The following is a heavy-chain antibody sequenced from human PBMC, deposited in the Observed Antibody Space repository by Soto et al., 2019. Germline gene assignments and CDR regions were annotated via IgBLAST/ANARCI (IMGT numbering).Heavy chain of an antibody. CDR1: GGSISSGGYY. CDR2: IYYSGST. Sequence: LSLTCTVSGGSISSGGYYWSWIRQHPGKGLEWIGYIYYSGSTYYNPSLKSRVTISVDTSKNQFSLKLSSVTAADTAVYYCARHHYDSSGYSGYFDYWGQGTLVTVSS. CDR3: ARHHYDSSGYSGYFDY. J-gene: IGHJ4*02. V-gene: IGHV4-31*03. D-gene: IGHD3-22*01.